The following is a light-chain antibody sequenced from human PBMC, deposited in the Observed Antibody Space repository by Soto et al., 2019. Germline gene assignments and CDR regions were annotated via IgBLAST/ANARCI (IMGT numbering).Light chain of an antibody. CDR1: QRLVYSDGNTY. CDR2: QIS. CDR3: MQFAHFPRT. Sequence: DVVLTQTPLSSPVTLGQPASISCRSSQRLVYSDGNTYLSWLQQRPGQPPRLLIYQISNRFSGVPDRFSGSGAGTDFTMKISRVEAEDVGVYYCMQFAHFPRTFGQGTKVEIK. J-gene: IGKJ1*01. V-gene: IGKV2-24*01.